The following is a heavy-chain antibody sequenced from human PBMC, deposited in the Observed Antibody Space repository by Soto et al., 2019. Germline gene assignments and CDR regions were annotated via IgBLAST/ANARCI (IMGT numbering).Heavy chain of an antibody. V-gene: IGHV3-66*01. Sequence: EVQLVESGGGLVQPGGSLRLSCAASGLSVSNNYIAWVRQAPGEGLEWVSVLYSGGGTHFADSVKGRFTISRDNSKNTVYLQMNSLRAGVTAVYYCARSEYSYGAFDYWGQGTLVTVSS. CDR2: LYSGGGT. D-gene: IGHD5-18*01. J-gene: IGHJ4*02. CDR3: ARSEYSYGAFDY. CDR1: GLSVSNNY.